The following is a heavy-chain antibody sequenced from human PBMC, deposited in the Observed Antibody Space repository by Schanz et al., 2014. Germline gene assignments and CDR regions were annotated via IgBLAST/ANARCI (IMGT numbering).Heavy chain of an antibody. CDR1: GFTFSIYA. CDR2: ISNNGDST. V-gene: IGHV3-64D*06. D-gene: IGHD3-10*01. J-gene: IGHJ5*02. CDR3: ARPALWFGDNCFDP. Sequence: EVQLVESGGGLVQPGGSLRLSCSASGFTFSIYAMHWVRQAPGKGLEYVSAISNNGDSTYYADSVKGRFTISRDNSKNTLFLQMSSLRAEDTAVYYCARPALWFGDNCFDPWGQGTLVTVSS.